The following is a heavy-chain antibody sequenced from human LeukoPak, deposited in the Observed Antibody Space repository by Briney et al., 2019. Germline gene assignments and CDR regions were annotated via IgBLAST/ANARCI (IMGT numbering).Heavy chain of an antibody. CDR1: GYTFTGYY. V-gene: IGHV1-2*02. CDR3: AREDGEGGGFDY. CDR2: INPNSGGT. D-gene: IGHD3-16*01. J-gene: IGHJ4*02. Sequence: ASVKVSCKASGYTFTGYYMHWVRQAPGQGLEWMGWINPNSGGTNYAQKFQGRVTMTRDTSISTAYMELSRLRSDDTAVYYCAREDGEGGGFDYWGLGTLVAVSS.